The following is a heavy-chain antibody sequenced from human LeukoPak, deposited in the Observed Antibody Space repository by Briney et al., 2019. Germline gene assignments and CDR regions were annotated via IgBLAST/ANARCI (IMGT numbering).Heavy chain of an antibody. CDR2: IHADGNSK. CDR3: ARSLTAREYFQH. Sequence: GGSLRLSCAASGFPFSSSGMHWVRQAPGKGLEWVTFIHADGNSKYYADSVEGRFTVSRDSPKNTLSLQMNSPRVEDTAVYYCARSLTAREYFQHWGQGTLVTVSS. D-gene: IGHD6-6*01. CDR1: GFPFSSSG. V-gene: IGHV3-30*02. J-gene: IGHJ1*01.